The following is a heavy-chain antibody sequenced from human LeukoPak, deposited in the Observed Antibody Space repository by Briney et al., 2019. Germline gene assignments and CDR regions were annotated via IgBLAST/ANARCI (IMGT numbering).Heavy chain of an antibody. V-gene: IGHV4-39*02. D-gene: IGHD3-10*01. J-gene: IGHJ4*02. CDR3: ARESSGTEGFDY. CDR2: IYYSGST. CDR1: GGSISSSSYY. Sequence: SETLSLTCTVSGGSISSSSYYWGWIRQPPGKGLEWIGSIYYSGSTYYNPSLKSRVTISVDTSKNQFSLKLSSVTAADTAVYYCARESSGTEGFDYWGRGTLVTVSS.